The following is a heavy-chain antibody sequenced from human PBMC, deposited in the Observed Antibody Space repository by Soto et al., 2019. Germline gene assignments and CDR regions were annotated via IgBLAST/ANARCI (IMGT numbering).Heavy chain of an antibody. Sequence: GGSLRLSCAASGFTFSSYDMHWVRQATGKGLEWVSAIGTAGDTYYPGSVKGRFTISRENAKNSLYLQMNSLRAEDTAVYYCTAWSRSSWFDYWGQGALVPVSS. CDR1: GFTFSSYD. J-gene: IGHJ4*02. V-gene: IGHV3-13*01. CDR3: TAWSRSSWFDY. D-gene: IGHD6-13*01. CDR2: IGTAGDT.